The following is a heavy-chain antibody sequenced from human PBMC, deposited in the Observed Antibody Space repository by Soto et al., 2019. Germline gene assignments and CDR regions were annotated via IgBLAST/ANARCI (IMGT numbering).Heavy chain of an antibody. Sequence: QVQLVQSGAEVKKPGASVKVSCKASGYTFTSYGISWVRQAPGQGLEWMGWISAYNGNTNYAQKLQGRVTMTTDTXTXXAYMELRSLRSDDTAVYYCARDEEGGSYYGDAFDIWGQGTMVTVSS. CDR2: ISAYNGNT. V-gene: IGHV1-18*01. J-gene: IGHJ3*02. CDR1: GYTFTSYG. CDR3: ARDEEGGSYYGDAFDI. D-gene: IGHD1-26*01.